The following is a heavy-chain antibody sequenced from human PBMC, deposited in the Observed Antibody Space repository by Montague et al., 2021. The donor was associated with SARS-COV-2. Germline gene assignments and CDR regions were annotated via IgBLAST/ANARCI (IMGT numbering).Heavy chain of an antibody. CDR3: ARHSVSEDGTFFRSYFDP. CDR2: IFYNGYT. D-gene: IGHD1-1*01. J-gene: IGHJ5*02. V-gene: IGHV4-59*08. Sequence: SETLSLTCTVSGGTVSDYYWNWIRQTPGKGLEWIGYIFYNGYTKYNPSLKSRVTLSVDTPGNQFFLSLRSVTASDTATYFCARHSVSEDGTFFRSYFDPWGQGAQVIVSS. CDR1: GGTVSDYY.